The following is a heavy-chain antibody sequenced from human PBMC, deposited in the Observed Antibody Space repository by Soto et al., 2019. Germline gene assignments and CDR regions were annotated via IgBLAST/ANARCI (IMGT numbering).Heavy chain of an antibody. CDR1: GFTFSSYA. Sequence: GGSLRLSCAASGFTFSSYAMAWVRQAPGKGLEWVAGISNNGGRKYYAASVKGRFTISRDNSKNTLYLQMNSLRAEDTAVYYSARDQYYYDSSGYSPGYWGQGTLVTVSS. D-gene: IGHD3-22*01. CDR2: ISNNGGRK. J-gene: IGHJ4*02. V-gene: IGHV3-23*01. CDR3: ARDQYYYDSSGYSPGY.